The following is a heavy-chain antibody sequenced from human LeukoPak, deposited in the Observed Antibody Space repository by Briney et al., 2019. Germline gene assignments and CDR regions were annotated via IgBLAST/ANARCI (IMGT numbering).Heavy chain of an antibody. D-gene: IGHD2-15*01. CDR3: ARDEVVAAPNYFGMVV. Sequence: ASVKVSCKASGYTFTSYDVNWVRQATGQGLEWLGWMNPNSGNTGLAQKFQGRVTLTRDTSLSTAYMELSNLRSDDTAVYYCARDEVVAAPNYFGMVVWGQGTTVSVSS. CDR2: MNPNSGNT. CDR1: GYTFTSYD. J-gene: IGHJ6*02. V-gene: IGHV1-8*01.